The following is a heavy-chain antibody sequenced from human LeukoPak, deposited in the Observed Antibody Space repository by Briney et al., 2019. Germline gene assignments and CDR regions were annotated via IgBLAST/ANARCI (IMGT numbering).Heavy chain of an antibody. J-gene: IGHJ6*04. CDR2: VSSRSSYI. V-gene: IGHV3-21*01. D-gene: IGHD3-10*02. CDR1: GFTFSSYS. CDR3: AELGITMIGGV. Sequence: GGSLRLSCAASGFTFSSYSMNWVRQAPGKGLEWVSSVSSRSSYIYYADSVKGRFTISRDNAKNSLYLQMNSLRAEDTAVYYCAELGITMIGGVWGKGTTVTISS.